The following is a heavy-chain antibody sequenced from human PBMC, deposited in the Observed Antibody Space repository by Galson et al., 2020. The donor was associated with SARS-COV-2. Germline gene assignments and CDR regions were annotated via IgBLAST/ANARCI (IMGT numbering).Heavy chain of an antibody. J-gene: IGHJ4*02. CDR1: GGSFSDYY. CDR2: VNHRGST. D-gene: IGHD3-22*01. CDR3: ARGTRDMTMIVVVMTEVSCHFDL. V-gene: IGHV4-34*01. Sequence: SQASETLSLTCAVYGGSFSDYYWSWIRQPPGRGLEWIGEVNHRGSTSYNPSPESRFRISLDASKQQFSLKLSSVTAADSGVYCCARGTRDMTMIVVVMTEVSCHFDLWGQGSLVTVSS.